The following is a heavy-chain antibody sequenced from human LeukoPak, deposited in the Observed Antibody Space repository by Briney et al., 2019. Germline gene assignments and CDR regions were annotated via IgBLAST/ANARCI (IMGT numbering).Heavy chain of an antibody. Sequence: SETLSLTCAVYGGSFSGNYWNWIRQSPGKGLEWIGEINHSGSTNYNPSLKSRVTLSVDTSKNEFSLTLSSVTAADTAIYYCARLQYFDWLLGPSYIDVWGKGTTVTISS. V-gene: IGHV4-34*01. CDR1: GGSFSGNY. CDR3: ARLQYFDWLLGPSYIDV. CDR2: INHSGST. D-gene: IGHD3-9*01. J-gene: IGHJ6*03.